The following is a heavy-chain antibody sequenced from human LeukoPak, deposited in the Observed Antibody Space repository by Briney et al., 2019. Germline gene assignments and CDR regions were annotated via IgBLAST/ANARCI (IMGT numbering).Heavy chain of an antibody. D-gene: IGHD4/OR15-4a*01. V-gene: IGHV4-34*01. J-gene: IGHJ5*02. CDR3: ARGDYGNWFDP. Sequence: PSETLSLTCAVYRGSFSGYYWKWIRQPPGKGLEGIGEINHSGSTNYNPSLKSRVTISVDTSKNQFSLKLSSVTDADTAVYYCARGDYGNWFDPWGQGTLVTVSS. CDR1: RGSFSGYY. CDR2: INHSGST.